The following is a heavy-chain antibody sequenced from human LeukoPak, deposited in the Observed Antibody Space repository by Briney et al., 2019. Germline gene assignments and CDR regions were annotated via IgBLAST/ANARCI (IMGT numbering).Heavy chain of an antibody. CDR2: IRVHNGIT. CDR1: GYTFSSSD. Sequence: ASVKVSFKASGYTFSSSDISWVRGAPGQGLEWMGWIRVHNGITNYAQKFQGRVTMTTDTSTYTAYMELRSPRSDDTAVYYCARDLGGSGSYFGQGTLVTVSS. J-gene: IGHJ4*02. V-gene: IGHV1-18*01. D-gene: IGHD1-26*01. CDR3: ARDLGGSGSY.